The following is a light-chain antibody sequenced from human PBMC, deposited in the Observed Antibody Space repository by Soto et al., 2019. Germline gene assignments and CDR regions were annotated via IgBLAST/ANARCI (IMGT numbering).Light chain of an antibody. CDR2: SNT. Sequence: QSVLTQPPSASGTPGLRVTISCSGSTSNLGGNYVSWYQQFSGTAPKLLIYSNTQRPSGVPDRFSGSKSDTSASLVISGLRSEDEADYYCATWDDSLSAGVFGGGTQLTVL. CDR1: TSNLGGNY. CDR3: ATWDDSLSAGV. V-gene: IGLV1-47*02. J-gene: IGLJ3*02.